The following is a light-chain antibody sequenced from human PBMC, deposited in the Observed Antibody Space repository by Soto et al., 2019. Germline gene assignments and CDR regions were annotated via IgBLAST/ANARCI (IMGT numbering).Light chain of an antibody. CDR3: QQYNSYPRT. J-gene: IGKJ2*01. Sequence: DIQMTQSPSTLSASVGARVTIPCRASQSISTRLAWYQQKPGKAPNLLIYDVSSLESGVPSRFSGGGSGTEFTLTISSLQPDDFATYYCQQYNSYPRTFGQGTKLEIK. V-gene: IGKV1-5*01. CDR1: QSISTR. CDR2: DVS.